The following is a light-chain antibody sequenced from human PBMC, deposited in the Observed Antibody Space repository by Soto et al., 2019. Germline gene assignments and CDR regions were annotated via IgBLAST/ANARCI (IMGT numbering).Light chain of an antibody. CDR3: CSYAGSYTFLVV. Sequence: QSVLTQPRSVSGSPGQSVTISCTGTSSDVGGYNYVSWYQQHPGKAPKLMIYDVSKRPSGVPDRFSGSKSGTTASLTISGLQAEDEADYYCCSYAGSYTFLVVFGGGTKLTVL. CDR1: SSDVGGYNY. J-gene: IGLJ2*01. CDR2: DVS. V-gene: IGLV2-11*01.